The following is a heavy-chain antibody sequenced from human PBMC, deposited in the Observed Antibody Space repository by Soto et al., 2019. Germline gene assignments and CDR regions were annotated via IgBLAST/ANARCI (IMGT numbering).Heavy chain of an antibody. Sequence: QVQLQQWGAGLLKPSETLSLTCAVYGGSFSGYYWSWIRQPPGKGPEWIGEINHSGSTNYNPSLKSRVTISVDTSKNQFSLKLSSVTAADTAVYYCARGLARIAAAGMGSWFDPWGQGTLVTVSS. D-gene: IGHD6-13*01. CDR2: INHSGST. J-gene: IGHJ5*02. CDR3: ARGLARIAAAGMGSWFDP. CDR1: GGSFSGYY. V-gene: IGHV4-34*01.